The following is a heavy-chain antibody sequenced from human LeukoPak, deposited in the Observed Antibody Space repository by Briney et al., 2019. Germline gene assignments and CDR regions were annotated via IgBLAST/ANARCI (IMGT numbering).Heavy chain of an antibody. J-gene: IGHJ4*02. Sequence: GRSLRLSCAASGFTFSSYAMHWVRQAPGKGLEWVAVISYDGSNKYYADSVKGRFTISRDNSENTLYLQMNSLRAEDTAVYYCARGYYGSGSWFDYWGQGTLVTVSS. D-gene: IGHD3-10*01. CDR3: ARGYYGSGSWFDY. CDR1: GFTFSSYA. V-gene: IGHV3-30*04. CDR2: ISYDGSNK.